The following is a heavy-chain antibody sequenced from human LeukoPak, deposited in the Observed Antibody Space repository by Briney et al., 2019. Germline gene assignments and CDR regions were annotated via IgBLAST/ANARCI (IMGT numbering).Heavy chain of an antibody. Sequence: ASVKVSCKASGYTFTSYDMNWVRQAPGQGLEWMGWMNPNRGNTDYAQKFKGRVTITRNTSIRTAYMELSSLRSDDTAVYYCARGIQYYYDSSGYYAGSLWFDPWGQGTLVTVSS. V-gene: IGHV1-8*03. CDR1: GYTFTSYD. CDR2: MNPNRGNT. CDR3: ARGIQYYYDSSGYYAGSLWFDP. D-gene: IGHD3-22*01. J-gene: IGHJ5*02.